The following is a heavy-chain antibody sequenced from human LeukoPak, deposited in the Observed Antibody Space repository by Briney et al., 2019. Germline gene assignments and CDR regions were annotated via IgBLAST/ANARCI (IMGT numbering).Heavy chain of an antibody. CDR3: AKDPRNTMFQYYFDH. V-gene: IGHV3-23*01. CDR1: GFTFSSYA. D-gene: IGHD3-10*02. Sequence: GGSLRLSCAASGFTFSSYAMSWVRQAPGKGLEWVSAISGSGGRTNYADSVKGRFTISRDNSKNTLYLQMNSLRAEDTAVYYCAKDPRNTMFQYYFDHWGQGTLVTVSS. CDR2: ISGSGGRT. J-gene: IGHJ4*02.